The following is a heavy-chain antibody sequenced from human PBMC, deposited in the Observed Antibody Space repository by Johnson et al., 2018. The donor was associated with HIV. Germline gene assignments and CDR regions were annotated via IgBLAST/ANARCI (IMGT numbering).Heavy chain of an antibody. CDR1: GFTLSSHG. CDR2: TRNKAHSYTP. D-gene: IGHD6-13*01. CDR3: ATGASSTWSLGAFDI. Sequence: EVQLVESGGGVVRPGGSLRLSCAASGFTLSSHGIHWVRQAPGKGLEWVGRTRNKAHSYTPEYAASVKGRFTISRDDSKNSLYLQMNSLKSEDTAVYYCATGASSTWSLGAFDIWGQGTVVTVTS. J-gene: IGHJ3*02. V-gene: IGHV3-72*01.